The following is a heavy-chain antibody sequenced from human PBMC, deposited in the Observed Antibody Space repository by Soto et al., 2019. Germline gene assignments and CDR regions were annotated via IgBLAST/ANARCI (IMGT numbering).Heavy chain of an antibody. J-gene: IGHJ4*02. CDR3: ARDGTTIFGVVILDY. D-gene: IGHD3-3*01. CDR1: GSTFSSYE. CDR2: ISSSGSTI. V-gene: IGHV3-48*03. Sequence: GGSLRLSCAASGSTFSSYEMNWVRQAPGKGLEWVSYISSSGSTIYYADSVKGRFTISRGNAKNSLYLQMNSLRAEDTAVYYCARDGTTIFGVVILDYWGQGTLVTVSS.